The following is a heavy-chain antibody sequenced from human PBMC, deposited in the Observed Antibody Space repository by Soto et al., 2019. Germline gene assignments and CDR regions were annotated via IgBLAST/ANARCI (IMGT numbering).Heavy chain of an antibody. J-gene: IGHJ4*02. Sequence: ASVKFSCKASGYTFTSYGIIWVLQAPGQGLEWMGWISAYNGNTNYAQKLQGRVTMTTDTPTSTAYMELRSLRSDDTTVYYCARDRGKVVKGDLRYWGQGTLVTVSS. D-gene: IGHD2-15*01. CDR1: GYTFTSYG. V-gene: IGHV1-18*04. CDR3: ARDRGKVVKGDLRY. CDR2: ISAYNGNT.